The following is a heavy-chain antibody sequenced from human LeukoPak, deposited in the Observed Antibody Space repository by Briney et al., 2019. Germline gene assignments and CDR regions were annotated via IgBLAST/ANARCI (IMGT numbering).Heavy chain of an antibody. CDR2: ISSSSSYI. V-gene: IGHV3-21*01. CDR1: GFTFSSHS. D-gene: IGHD1-26*01. CDR3: ARSPLGPTSDY. J-gene: IGHJ4*02. Sequence: GGSLRLSCAASGFTFSSHSMNWVRQAPGKGLEWVSSISSSSSYIYYADSVKGRFTISRDNAKNSLYLQMNSLGAEDTAVYYCARSPLGPTSDYWGQGTLVTVSS.